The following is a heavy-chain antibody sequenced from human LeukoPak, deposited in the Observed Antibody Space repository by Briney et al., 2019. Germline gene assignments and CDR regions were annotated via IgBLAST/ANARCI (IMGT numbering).Heavy chain of an antibody. CDR1: GFFFSNYD. D-gene: IGHD4-17*01. CDR2: LSSSGGST. J-gene: IGHJ4*02. CDR3: ARGVTVTTDF. V-gene: IGHV3-23*01. Sequence: PGGSLRLPCSASGFFFSNYDMNWVRQAPGKGLEWVSGLSSSGGSTFYADSVKGRFTISRDNSKNTVYLQMNSLRGEDTAIYYCARGVTVTTDFWGQGTLVTVSS.